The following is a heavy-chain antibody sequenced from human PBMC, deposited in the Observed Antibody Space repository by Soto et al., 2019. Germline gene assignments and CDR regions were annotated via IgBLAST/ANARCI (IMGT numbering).Heavy chain of an antibody. J-gene: IGHJ5*02. CDR1: GGSISSSSYY. D-gene: IGHD6-19*01. CDR3: ARPYSSGWYEGWFDP. CDR2: IYYSGST. V-gene: IGHV4-39*01. Sequence: PSETLSLTCSVSGGSISSSSYYWGWIRQPPGKGLEWIGSIYYSGSTYYNPSLKSRVTISVDTSKNQFSLKLSSVTAADTAVYYCARPYSSGWYEGWFDPWGQGTLVTVSS.